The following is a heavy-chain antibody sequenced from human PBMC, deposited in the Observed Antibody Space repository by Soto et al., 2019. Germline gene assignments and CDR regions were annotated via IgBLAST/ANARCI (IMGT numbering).Heavy chain of an antibody. CDR3: ARLEGLATISYYFDF. Sequence: QLQESGPGLVKPSETLSLTCSVSGDSINSDKYYWGWIRQPPGKGLEWIGSIYYRGNTYYNPSLQTRVTIPLDKSKSQFSLRLNSVTAADSAVYFCARLEGLATISYYFDFWGQGAQVTVSS. D-gene: IGHD3-9*01. CDR1: GDSINSDKYY. J-gene: IGHJ4*02. V-gene: IGHV4-39*01. CDR2: IYYRGNT.